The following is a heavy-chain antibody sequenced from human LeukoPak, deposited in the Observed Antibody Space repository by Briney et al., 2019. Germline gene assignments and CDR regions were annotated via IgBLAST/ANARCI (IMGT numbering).Heavy chain of an antibody. CDR3: ARAPYYYDSSGYFDAFDI. V-gene: IGHV4-61*02. J-gene: IGHJ3*02. D-gene: IGHD3-22*01. CDR2: IYTSGST. Sequence: SQTLSLTCTVSGGSISSGSYYWSWIRQPAGKGLEWIGRIYTSGSTNYNPSLKSRVTISVDTSKNQFSLKLSSVTAADTAVYYCARAPYYYDSSGYFDAFDIWGQGTMVTVSS. CDR1: GGSISSGSYY.